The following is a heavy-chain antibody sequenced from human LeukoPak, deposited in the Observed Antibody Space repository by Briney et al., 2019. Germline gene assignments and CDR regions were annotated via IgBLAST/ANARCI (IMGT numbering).Heavy chain of an antibody. CDR2: IYYSGST. CDR3: ARGGRYFDY. D-gene: IGHD1-26*01. J-gene: IGHJ4*02. Sequence: PSETLSLTCTVSGVSFSGYYWSWIRQPPGKGLEWIGYIYYSGSTNYNPSLKSRVTISLDTSKNQFSLKLSSVTAADTAVYYCARGGRYFDYWGQGTLVTVSS. V-gene: IGHV4-59*01. CDR1: GVSFSGYY.